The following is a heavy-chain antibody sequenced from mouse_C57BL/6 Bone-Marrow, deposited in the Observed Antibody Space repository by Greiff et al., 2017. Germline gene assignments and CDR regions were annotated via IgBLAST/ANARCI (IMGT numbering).Heavy chain of an antibody. Sequence: EVQLQQSGAELVRPGASVKLSCTASGFNIKDDYMHWVKQRPEQGLEWIGWIDPENGDTEYASKFQGKATITADTSSNTAYLQLSSLTSEDTAVYYYTTLLRFAYWGQGTLVTVSA. J-gene: IGHJ3*01. CDR1: GFNIKDDY. CDR3: TTLLRFAY. D-gene: IGHD1-1*01. CDR2: IDPENGDT. V-gene: IGHV14-4*01.